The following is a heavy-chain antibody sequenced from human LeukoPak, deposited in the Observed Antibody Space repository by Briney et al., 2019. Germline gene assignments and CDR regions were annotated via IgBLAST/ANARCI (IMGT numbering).Heavy chain of an antibody. CDR2: IYYSGST. Sequence: QVQLQESGPGLVEPSETLSPSCTVSGGSISSYNCTWIRQPPGKGLEWIGYIYYSGSTKYNPSLNSRVTISVDTSKNQFSLKLSSVTAADTAVYYCASGPYGMDVWGQGTTVTVSS. CDR1: GGSISSYN. CDR3: ASGPYGMDV. J-gene: IGHJ6*02. V-gene: IGHV4-59*08.